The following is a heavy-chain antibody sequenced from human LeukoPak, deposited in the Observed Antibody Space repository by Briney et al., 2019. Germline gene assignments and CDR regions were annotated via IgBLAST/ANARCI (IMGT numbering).Heavy chain of an antibody. V-gene: IGHV1-18*01. D-gene: IGHD6-13*01. CDR3: ARGGQQLVWFDS. CDR1: GYTFINYG. CDR2: IYPYTGNT. Sequence: ASVKVSCKASGYTFINYGISWVRQAPGQGLEWMGLIYPYTGNTNYAQTVQGRVTMTTDTSTGTAYMELTSLTSDDTAVYYCARGGQQLVWFDSWGQGTLVTVSS. J-gene: IGHJ5*01.